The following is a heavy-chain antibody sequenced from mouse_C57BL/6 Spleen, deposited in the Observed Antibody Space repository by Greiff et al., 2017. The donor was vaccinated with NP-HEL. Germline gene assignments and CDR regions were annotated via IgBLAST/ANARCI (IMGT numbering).Heavy chain of an antibody. CDR3: ARMELTFDY. J-gene: IGHJ2*01. Sequence: QVQLQQPGAELVKPGASVKLSCKASGYTFTSYWMQWVKQRPGQGLEWIGEIDPSDSYTNYNQKFKGKATLTVDTSSSTAYMQLSSLTSEDSAVYYCARMELTFDYWGQGTTLTVSS. CDR2: IDPSDSYT. D-gene: IGHD4-1*01. V-gene: IGHV1-50*01. CDR1: GYTFTSYW.